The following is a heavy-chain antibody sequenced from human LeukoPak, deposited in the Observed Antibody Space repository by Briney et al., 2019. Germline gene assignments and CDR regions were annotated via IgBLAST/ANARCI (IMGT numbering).Heavy chain of an antibody. CDR2: IYDSGST. V-gene: IGHV4-59*08. D-gene: IGHD1-26*01. Sequence: SETLSLTCTAPGGSMSSYYWSWIRQPPGKGLEWIGYIYDSGSTNYNPSLKSRVTISVDTSNNQFSLKLNSVTAADTAVYYCARHGTSGIYRRPFDIWGQGTMVTVSS. J-gene: IGHJ3*02. CDR1: GGSMSSYY. CDR3: ARHGTSGIYRRPFDI.